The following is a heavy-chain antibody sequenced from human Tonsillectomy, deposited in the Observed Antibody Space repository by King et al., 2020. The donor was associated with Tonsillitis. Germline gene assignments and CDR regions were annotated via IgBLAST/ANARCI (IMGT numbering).Heavy chain of an antibody. CDR1: GFTFGSYG. Sequence: VQLVESGGGVVQPGRSLRLSCEPSGFTFGSYGMHWVRQAPGKGLEWVATISFDGANTHHTDSVTGRFTISRDNSKNTMFLQMNSLRAEDTAVYYCARERLYNVGWGIDHWGQGTLVTVSS. D-gene: IGHD1-14*01. CDR3: ARERLYNVGWGIDH. CDR2: ISFDGANT. J-gene: IGHJ4*02. V-gene: IGHV3-33*05.